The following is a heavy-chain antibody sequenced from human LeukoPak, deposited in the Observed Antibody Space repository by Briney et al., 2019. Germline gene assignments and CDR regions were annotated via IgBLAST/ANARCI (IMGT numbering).Heavy chain of an antibody. CDR1: GFTLSSYS. CDR3: ARGSTYSSGWYTGFDY. V-gene: IGHV3-21*01. D-gene: IGHD6-19*01. J-gene: IGHJ4*02. Sequence: GGSLRLSCAASGFTLSSYSMSWVRQAPGKRLEWVSSITSSSSYIYYADSVKGRFTISRDNAKKSVYLQMNSLRAEDTAVYYCARGSTYSSGWYTGFDYWGQGTLVTVSS. CDR2: ITSSSSYI.